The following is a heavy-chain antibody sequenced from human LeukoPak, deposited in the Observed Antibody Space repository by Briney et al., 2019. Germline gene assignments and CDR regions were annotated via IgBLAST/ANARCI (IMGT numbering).Heavy chain of an antibody. CDR2: VYTSGST. Sequence: PSETLSLTCTVSGGSISSYYWSWIRQPAGKGLEWIGRVYTSGSTYYNPSLKSRVTISVDRSKNQISLKLSSVTAADTAVYYCVRAHSSGFDHWGQGTLVTVSS. J-gene: IGHJ4*02. D-gene: IGHD3-16*01. V-gene: IGHV4-4*07. CDR3: VRAHSSGFDH. CDR1: GGSISSYY.